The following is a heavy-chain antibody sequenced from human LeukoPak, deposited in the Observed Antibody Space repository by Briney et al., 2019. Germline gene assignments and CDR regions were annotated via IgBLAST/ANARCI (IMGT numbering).Heavy chain of an antibody. CDR3: ARDGTRDGYRGYFDY. CDR1: GGSISSYY. D-gene: IGHD5-24*01. CDR2: IYYSGST. J-gene: IGHJ4*02. V-gene: IGHV4-59*01. Sequence: SETLSLTCTISGGSISSYYWRWIRQSPGKGLEWVGYIYYSGSTNYNPSLKSRVTISVDTSKNQFSLKLSSVTAADTAVYYCARDGTRDGYRGYFDYWGQGTLVTVSS.